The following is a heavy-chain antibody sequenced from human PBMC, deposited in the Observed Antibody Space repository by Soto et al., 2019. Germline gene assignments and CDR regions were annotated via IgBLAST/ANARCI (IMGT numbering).Heavy chain of an antibody. CDR2: IGTTGGDT. CDR1: GFSFSPYP. V-gene: IGHV3-23*01. CDR3: AKSRVVSGRGYFDL. J-gene: IGHJ2*01. Sequence: EVQLLESGGSLVLPGGSLRLSCAASGFSFSPYPMSWVRQAPVKGLEWVSTIGTTGGDTYYPDFVKGRFTISRDDSKNTVYLQMSSLRDEDSAIYYCAKSRVVSGRGYFDLWGRGTLVTVSS. D-gene: IGHD6-25*01.